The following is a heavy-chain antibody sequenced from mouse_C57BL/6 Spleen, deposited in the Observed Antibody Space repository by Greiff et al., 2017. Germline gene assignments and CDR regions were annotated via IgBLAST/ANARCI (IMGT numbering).Heavy chain of an antibody. CDR1: GYTFTSYW. CDR3: ARGDWDNTAFDY. J-gene: IGHJ2*01. CDR2: IYPSDSET. Sequence: QVQLQQPGAELVRPGSSVKLSCKASGYTFTSYWMDWVKQRPGQGLEWIGNIYPSDSETHYNQKFKDKATLTVDKSSSTAYMQLSSLTSEDAAVYYWARGDWDNTAFDYWGQGTTLTVSS. D-gene: IGHD1-2*01. V-gene: IGHV1-61*01.